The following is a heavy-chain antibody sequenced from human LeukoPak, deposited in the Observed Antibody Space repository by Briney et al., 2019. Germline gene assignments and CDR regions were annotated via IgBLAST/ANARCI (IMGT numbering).Heavy chain of an antibody. D-gene: IGHD2-2*01. V-gene: IGHV3-66*01. J-gene: IGHJ4*02. Sequence: GGSLRLSCAASGFTVSSNYMSWVRQAPGKGLDWVSVIYSGGSTYYADSVKGRFTISRDNSKNTLYLQMNSLRAEDTAVYYCARVWCSSTSCYLGYFDYWGQGTLVTVSS. CDR1: GFTVSSNY. CDR2: IYSGGST. CDR3: ARVWCSSTSCYLGYFDY.